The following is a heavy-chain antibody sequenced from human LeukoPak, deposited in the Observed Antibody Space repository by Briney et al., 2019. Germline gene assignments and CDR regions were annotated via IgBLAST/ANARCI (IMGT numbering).Heavy chain of an antibody. CDR2: INPKNAGT. J-gene: IGHJ5*02. Sequence: ASVKVSCKASGYTFTGHYLHWVRQVPGQGLEWMGWINPKNAGTNYAQKFQGRVTMTRDTSISTVYMELRGLRSDDTAMYYCARDVGITVADSFDPWGQGTLVTVSS. CDR3: ARDVGITVADSFDP. D-gene: IGHD6-13*01. V-gene: IGHV1-2*02. CDR1: GYTFTGHY.